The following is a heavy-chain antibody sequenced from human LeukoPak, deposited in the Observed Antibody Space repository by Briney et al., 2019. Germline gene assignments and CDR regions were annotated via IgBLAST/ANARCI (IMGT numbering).Heavy chain of an antibody. CDR3: AREGGFGYDDAFDT. J-gene: IGHJ3*02. V-gene: IGHV3-48*04. D-gene: IGHD3-16*02. Sequence: GGSLRLSCTASGFTFSTYSMNWVRQAPGRGLEWVSYVCGSGSSTFYADSLQGRFTVSRDNAKNSVYLQMNSLRAEDTAVYYCAREGGFGYDDAFDTWGHGTTVTVSS. CDR2: VCGSGSST. CDR1: GFTFSTYS.